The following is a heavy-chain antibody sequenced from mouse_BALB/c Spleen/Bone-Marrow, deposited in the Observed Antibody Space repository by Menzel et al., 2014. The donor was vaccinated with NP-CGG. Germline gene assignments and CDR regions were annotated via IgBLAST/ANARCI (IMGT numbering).Heavy chain of an antibody. CDR1: GYSFTSYY. CDR3: ARGGMITENYAMDY. J-gene: IGHJ4*01. CDR2: IYPGNVNT. V-gene: IGHV1S56*01. Sequence: VQLVESGPELVKPGASARISCKASGYSFTSYYIHWVKQRPGQGLEWIGWIYPGNVNTKYNEKFKGKATLTADKSSSTAYMQLSSLTSEDSAVYFCARGGMITENYAMDYWGQGTSVTVSS. D-gene: IGHD2-4*01.